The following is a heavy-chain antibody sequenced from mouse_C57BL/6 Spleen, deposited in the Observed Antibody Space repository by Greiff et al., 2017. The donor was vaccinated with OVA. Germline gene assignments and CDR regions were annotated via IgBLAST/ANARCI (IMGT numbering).Heavy chain of an antibody. CDR2: IDPENGDT. Sequence: EVQLQQSGAELVRPGASVKLSCTASGFNIKDDYMHWVKQRPEQGLEWIGWIDPENGDTEYASKFQGKATITADTSSNTAYLQLSSLTSEDTAVYYCTTPDDDDPRYAMDDWGQGTSVTVSS. J-gene: IGHJ4*01. V-gene: IGHV14-4*01. CDR3: TTPDDDDPRYAMDD. D-gene: IGHD2-4*01. CDR1: GFNIKDDY.